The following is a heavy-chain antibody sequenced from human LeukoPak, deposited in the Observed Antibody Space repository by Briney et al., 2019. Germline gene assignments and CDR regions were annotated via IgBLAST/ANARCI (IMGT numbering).Heavy chain of an antibody. V-gene: IGHV3-23*01. D-gene: IGHD6-19*01. CDR2: ISGSGGST. CDR3: AKPQWLVPFHPGDAFDI. J-gene: IGHJ3*02. Sequence: GGSLRLSCAASGFMFNGYSMTWVRQAPGKGLEWVSAISGSGGSTYYADSVKGRFTISRDNSKNTLYLQMNSLRAEDTAVYYCAKPQWLVPFHPGDAFDIWGQGTMVTVSS. CDR1: GFMFNGYS.